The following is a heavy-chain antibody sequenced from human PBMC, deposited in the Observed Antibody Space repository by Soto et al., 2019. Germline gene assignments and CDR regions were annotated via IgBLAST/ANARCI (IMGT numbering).Heavy chain of an antibody. V-gene: IGHV4-59*01. CDR2: IYYNGST. CDR3: ARFTRGYSYGFGDY. D-gene: IGHD5-18*01. J-gene: IGHJ4*02. CDR1: GGSISSYY. Sequence: PSETLSLTCTVSGGSISSYYWSWIRQPPGKGLEWIGYIYYNGSTNYNPSLKSRVTMSVDTSKNTFSMKMSSVTAAVAAVYYCARFTRGYSYGFGDYWGQGSLVTVSS.